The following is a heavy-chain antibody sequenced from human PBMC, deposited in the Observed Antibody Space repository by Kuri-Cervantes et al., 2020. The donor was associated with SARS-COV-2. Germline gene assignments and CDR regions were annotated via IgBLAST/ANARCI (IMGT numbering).Heavy chain of an antibody. CDR1: GFTFSSYG. CDR2: ISYDGSNT. D-gene: IGHD3-22*01. V-gene: IGHV3-30*18. CDR3: AKDSGYYDSSGYYRY. J-gene: IGHJ4*02. Sequence: GESLKISCAASGFTFSSYGMHWVRQAPGKGLEWVAVISYDGSNTYYADSVKGRFTISRDNSKNTLYLQMNSLRAEDTAVYYCAKDSGYYDSSGYYRYWGRGTLVTVSS.